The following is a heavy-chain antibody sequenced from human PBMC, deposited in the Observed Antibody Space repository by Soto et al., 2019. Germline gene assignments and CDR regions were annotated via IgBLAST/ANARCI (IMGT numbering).Heavy chain of an antibody. CDR3: ARRGLGASISYYYGMDV. D-gene: IGHD1-26*01. J-gene: IGHJ6*02. CDR2: IYYSGST. V-gene: IGHV4-39*01. Sequence: PSETLSLTCTVSGGSISSSSYYWGWIRQPPGKGLEWIGSIYYSGSTYYNPSLKSRVTISVDTSKNQFSLKLSSVTAADTAVYYCARRGLGASISYYYGMDVWGQGTTVTVSS. CDR1: GGSISSSSYY.